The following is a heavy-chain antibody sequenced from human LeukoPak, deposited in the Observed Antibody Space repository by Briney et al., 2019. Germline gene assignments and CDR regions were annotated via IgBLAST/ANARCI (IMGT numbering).Heavy chain of an antibody. CDR2: ISAYNGNT. CDR1: GYTFTSYG. J-gene: IGHJ4*02. Sequence: ASMKVSCKASGYTFTSYGISWVRQAPGQGLEWMGWISAYNGNTNYAQKLQGRVTMTTDTSTSTAYMELRSLRSDDTAVYYCARVDCGGDCYLFDYWGQGTLVTVSS. V-gene: IGHV1-18*01. D-gene: IGHD2-21*02. CDR3: ARVDCGGDCYLFDY.